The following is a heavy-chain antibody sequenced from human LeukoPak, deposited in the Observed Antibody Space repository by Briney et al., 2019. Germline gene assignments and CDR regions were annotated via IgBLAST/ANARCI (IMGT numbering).Heavy chain of an antibody. CDR3: AKPLYSLGAAKNPYYYGRDV. Sequence: PGRSLRLSSAASGFTFSSYAMHWVRQAPGKGLEWVAVISYDGSNKYYADSVKGRFTISRDNSKNTLYLQMNSLRAEDTAVYYCAKPLYSLGAAKNPYYYGRDVGGQGTTVTVSS. CDR1: GFTFSSYA. D-gene: IGHD5-12*01. CDR2: ISYDGSNK. V-gene: IGHV3-30*18. J-gene: IGHJ6*02.